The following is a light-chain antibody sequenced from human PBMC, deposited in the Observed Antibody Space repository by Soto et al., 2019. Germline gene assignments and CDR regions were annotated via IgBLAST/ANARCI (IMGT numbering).Light chain of an antibody. CDR2: GAS. Sequence: ESVLTPSPATLSVSRGARATLSCRASQSVSSDLAWYQQKPGQAPRLLIYGASSRATGIPARFSGSGSGTEFALTISSLESEDYAVYYCQQCNNWPRTFGQGTKVDIK. CDR3: QQCNNWPRT. J-gene: IGKJ1*01. CDR1: QSVSSD. V-gene: IGKV3-15*01.